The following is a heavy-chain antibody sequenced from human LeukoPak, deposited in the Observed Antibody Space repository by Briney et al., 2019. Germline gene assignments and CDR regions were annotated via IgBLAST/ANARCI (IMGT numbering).Heavy chain of an antibody. CDR1: GFTFSNYW. Sequence: PGGSLRLSCAASGFTFSNYWMSWVRQAPGKGLEWVANVKQDGTEKYYVDSVKGRFTISRDNAKNSVYLQMTSLRVEDTAVYYCARAGGSSWADYWGQGTLVTVSS. V-gene: IGHV3-7*01. CDR2: VKQDGTEK. D-gene: IGHD6-13*01. J-gene: IGHJ4*02. CDR3: ARAGGSSWADY.